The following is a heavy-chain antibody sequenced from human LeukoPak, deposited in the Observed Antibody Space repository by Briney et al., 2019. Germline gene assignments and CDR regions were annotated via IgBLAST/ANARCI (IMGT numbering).Heavy chain of an antibody. Sequence: GASVKVSCKASGYTFTSYYMHWVRQAPGQGLEWMGIINPSGGSTSYAQKFQGRVTMTRDMSTSTVYMELSSLRSEDTAVYYCATGYVTDPDAFDIWGQGTMVTVSS. V-gene: IGHV1-46*01. J-gene: IGHJ3*02. D-gene: IGHD5-12*01. CDR1: GYTFTSYY. CDR3: ATGYVTDPDAFDI. CDR2: INPSGGST.